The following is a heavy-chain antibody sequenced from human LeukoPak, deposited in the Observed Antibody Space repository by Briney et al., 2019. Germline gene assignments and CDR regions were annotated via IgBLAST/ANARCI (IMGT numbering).Heavy chain of an antibody. CDR3: ARARLLNYGMDV. Sequence: PETLSLTCAVYGGSFSGYYWSWIRQPPGKGLEWIGEINHSGSTNYNPSLKSRVTISVDTSKNQFSLKLSSVTAADTAVYYCARARLLNYGMDVWGQGTTVTVSS. CDR1: GGSFSGYY. V-gene: IGHV4-34*01. CDR2: INHSGST. J-gene: IGHJ6*02.